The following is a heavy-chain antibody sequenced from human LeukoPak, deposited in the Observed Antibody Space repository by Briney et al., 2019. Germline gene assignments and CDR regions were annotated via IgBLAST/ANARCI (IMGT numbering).Heavy chain of an antibody. Sequence: PSQTLSLTCTVASGSIGNYYWSWIRQPPGKGLEWIGEAYHNGTPNYNPSLKSRVTISADTFKNHFSLKLTSVTAADTAVYYCATAPILRGEAGEQYKYGMDVWGQGTTVIVSS. CDR3: ATAPILRGEAGEQYKYGMDV. CDR2: AYHNGTP. CDR1: SGSIGNYY. D-gene: IGHD1-1*01. V-gene: IGHV4-59*12. J-gene: IGHJ6*02.